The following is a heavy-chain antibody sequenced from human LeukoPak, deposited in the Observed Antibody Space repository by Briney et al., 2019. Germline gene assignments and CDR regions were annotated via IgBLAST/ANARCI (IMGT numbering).Heavy chain of an antibody. Sequence: GGSLRLSCAASGFIFSSYAMSWVRQAPGKGLEWVSAISGSGGSTYYADSVKGRFTISRDNSKNTLYLQMNSLRAEDKAVYYCARIGAGSSRDYWGQGTLVTVSS. CDR3: ARIGAGSSRDY. J-gene: IGHJ4*02. CDR2: ISGSGGST. D-gene: IGHD6-13*01. CDR1: GFIFSSYA. V-gene: IGHV3-23*01.